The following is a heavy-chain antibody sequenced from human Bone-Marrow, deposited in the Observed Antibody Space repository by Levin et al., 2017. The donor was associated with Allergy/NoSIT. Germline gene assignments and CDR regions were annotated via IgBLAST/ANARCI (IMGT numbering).Heavy chain of an antibody. CDR3: TRIKCTSRSCYLFDY. J-gene: IGHJ4*02. V-gene: IGHV3-49*04. Sequence: GGSLRLSCAASGFSFGDYALTWVRQAPGKGLEWVGFIRSKAYAETTEYAASVRGRFSISRDDSESIAYLQMNSLKAEDTAVYYCTRIKCTSRSCYLFDYWGQGTLVTVSS. D-gene: IGHD2-2*01. CDR2: IRSKAYAETT. CDR1: GFSFGDYA.